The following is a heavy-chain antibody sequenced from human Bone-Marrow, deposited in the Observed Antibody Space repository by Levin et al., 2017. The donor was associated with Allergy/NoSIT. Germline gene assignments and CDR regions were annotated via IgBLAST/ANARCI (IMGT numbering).Heavy chain of an antibody. Sequence: GASVKVSCKASGYTFTGYYMHWVRQAPGQGLEWMGRFNPTSGASNYAQRFQDRVTMTGDSSISTAYLELRRLTSDDTAVYYCARLSANSAIYESNWYFDLWGRGTLVTVSS. V-gene: IGHV1-2*06. D-gene: IGHD4/OR15-4a*01. CDR3: ARLSANSAIYESNWYFDL. CDR1: GYTFTGYY. CDR2: FNPTSGAS. J-gene: IGHJ2*01.